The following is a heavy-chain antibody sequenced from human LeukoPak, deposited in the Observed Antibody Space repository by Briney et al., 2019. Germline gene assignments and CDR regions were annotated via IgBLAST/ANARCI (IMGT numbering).Heavy chain of an antibody. Sequence: PGGSLRLSCAASRFTFNSYAMSWVRQAPGKGLEWVSVIGGSNGITFYVGSVKGRFTISRDNSQNTVYLQMNSLGAEDTAVYYCAKVRPPPGSGWYGGDDDWGQGTLVTVSS. CDR3: AKVRPPPGSGWYGGDDD. J-gene: IGHJ4*02. V-gene: IGHV3-23*01. D-gene: IGHD6-13*01. CDR1: RFTFNSYA. CDR2: IGGSNGIT.